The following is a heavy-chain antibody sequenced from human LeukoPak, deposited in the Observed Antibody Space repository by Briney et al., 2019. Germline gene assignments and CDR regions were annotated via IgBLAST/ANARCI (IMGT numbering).Heavy chain of an antibody. CDR1: GFTVSSNY. V-gene: IGHV3-53*01. D-gene: IGHD6-13*01. CDR3: ARAICIATAEHFFDY. CDR2: IYSGGGS. Sequence: GGSLRLSCAASGFTVSSNYMSWVRQAPGKGLEWVSIIYSGGGSYYADSVKGRFTISRDNPKNTLYLQMNSLRAEDTAVYYCARAICIATAEHFFDYWGQGTLVTVSS. J-gene: IGHJ4*02.